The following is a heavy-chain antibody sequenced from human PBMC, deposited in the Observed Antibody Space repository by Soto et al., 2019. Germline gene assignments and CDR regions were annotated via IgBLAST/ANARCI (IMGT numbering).Heavy chain of an antibody. CDR3: ATSLWFGTQPEI. V-gene: IGHV4-34*01. CDR1: GGSFSNNC. J-gene: IGHJ4*02. D-gene: IGHD3-10*01. CDR2: ISPSGTT. Sequence: KPSETLSLTCAVYGGSFSNNCWTWFRQPPGKGLEWIGEISPSGTTKYIPSLKSRGTISVDTSRKQFFLKVTSVSAADTAVYYCATSLWFGTQPEIWGPGTLVTVSS.